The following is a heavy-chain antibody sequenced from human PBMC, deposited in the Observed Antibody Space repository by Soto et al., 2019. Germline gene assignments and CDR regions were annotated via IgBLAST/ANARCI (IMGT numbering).Heavy chain of an antibody. D-gene: IGHD6-6*01. CDR1: GGTFSSYA. Sequence: SVKVSCKASGGTFSSYAISWVRQAPGQGLEWMGGIIPIFGTANYAQKFQGRVTITADESTSTAYMELSSLRSEDTAVYYCARSGSIAALFYYYYGMDVWGQGTTVTVSS. V-gene: IGHV1-69*13. CDR2: IIPIFGTA. CDR3: ARSGSIAALFYYYYGMDV. J-gene: IGHJ6*02.